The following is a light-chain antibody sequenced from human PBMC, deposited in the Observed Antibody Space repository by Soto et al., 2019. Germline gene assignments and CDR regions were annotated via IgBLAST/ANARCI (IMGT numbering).Light chain of an antibody. V-gene: IGKV3-15*01. CDR3: QNYYKWPLS. J-gene: IGKJ4*01. CDR2: AAS. CDR1: QNVENK. Sequence: EILMTQSPPTLSVSPGERATLSCRDSQNVENKLAGYQPRPGQSPRLLIYAASTMAPGVPATFSGSGSGTECTLTISGLQSDDFALFFCQNYYKWPLSFGGGTKVEIK.